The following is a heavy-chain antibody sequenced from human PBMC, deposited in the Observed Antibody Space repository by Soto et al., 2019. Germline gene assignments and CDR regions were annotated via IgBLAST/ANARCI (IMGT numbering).Heavy chain of an antibody. CDR2: IYYSGST. V-gene: IGHV4-31*02. Sequence: WIRQHPGKGLEWIGYIYYSGSTYYNPSLKSRVTKSEDTSKNQFSLKLSSLTAADTAVYYCARDLGYGDVSYNWFDPWGQGTLVTVSS. CDR3: ARDLGYGDVSYNWFDP. J-gene: IGHJ5*02. D-gene: IGHD4-17*01.